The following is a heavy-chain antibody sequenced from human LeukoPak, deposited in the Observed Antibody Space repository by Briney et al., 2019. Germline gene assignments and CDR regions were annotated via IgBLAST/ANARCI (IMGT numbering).Heavy chain of an antibody. CDR3: TTSWPKVREGDQ. CDR2: ITRCGADT. D-gene: IGHD3-10*01. V-gene: IGHV3-23*01. Sequence: GGSLRLSCAASGFTFSDYAMRWVRQAPGKGLEWLSEITRCGADTDYADSVKGRFTISRDNSKNTLYLQMNSLRVEDTAVYYCTTSWPKVREGDQWGQGTLVTVS. CDR1: GFTFSDYA. J-gene: IGHJ4*02.